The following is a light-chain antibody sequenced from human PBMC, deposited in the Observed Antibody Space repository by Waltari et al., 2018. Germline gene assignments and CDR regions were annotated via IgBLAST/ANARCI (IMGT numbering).Light chain of an antibody. Sequence: AIQVTQSPSSLSASVGDRVTITCRASQGIRNDLGWYQQNPGKAPKLLIYAASSLQIGVPSRFSGSGSGADFTLTISSLQPEDFATYYCLQDYSYPRTFGQGTKVEIK. V-gene: IGKV1-6*01. CDR1: QGIRND. CDR3: LQDYSYPRT. CDR2: AAS. J-gene: IGKJ1*01.